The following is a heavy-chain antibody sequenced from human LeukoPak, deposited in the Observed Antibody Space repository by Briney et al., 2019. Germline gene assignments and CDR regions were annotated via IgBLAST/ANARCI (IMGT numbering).Heavy chain of an antibody. J-gene: IGHJ4*02. CDR1: GFTFSSYG. Sequence: HPGGSLRLSCAASGFTFSSYGMHWVRQAPGKGLEWVAVISYDGSNKYYADSVKGRFTISRDNSKNTLYLQMNSLRAEDTAVYYCARGVSRHYYFDYWGQGTLVTVSS. V-gene: IGHV3-30*19. CDR2: ISYDGSNK. CDR3: ARGVSRHYYFDY.